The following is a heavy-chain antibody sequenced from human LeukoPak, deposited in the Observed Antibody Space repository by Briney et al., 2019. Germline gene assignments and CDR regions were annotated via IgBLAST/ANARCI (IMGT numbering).Heavy chain of an antibody. Sequence: GGSLRLSCAASGFTFSYYWMYWVRQAPGKGLVWVSRINSDGSTTSYADSVKGRFTISRDNAKNTLCLQMNSLRAVDTAVYYCARDSGYGGNSDYWGQGTLVTVSS. CDR1: GFTFSYYW. CDR3: ARDSGYGGNSDY. J-gene: IGHJ4*02. D-gene: IGHD4-23*01. V-gene: IGHV3-74*01. CDR2: INSDGSTT.